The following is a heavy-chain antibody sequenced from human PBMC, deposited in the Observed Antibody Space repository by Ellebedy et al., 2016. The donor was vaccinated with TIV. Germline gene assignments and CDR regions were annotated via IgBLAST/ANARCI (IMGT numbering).Heavy chain of an antibody. D-gene: IGHD5-12*01. CDR3: AKDRAYRNTDYSGWTRYNWFDP. Sequence: ASVKVSCKASGDPMTLSSYAFTWVRQAPGQGLEYMGGTVPIFGTTNYAQNFQGRVTITRDTSTSTVYMELSSLRSEDTAFYYCAKDRAYRNTDYSGWTRYNWFDPWGQGTLVTVSS. CDR1: GDPMTLSSYA. V-gene: IGHV1-69*05. CDR2: TVPIFGTT. J-gene: IGHJ5*02.